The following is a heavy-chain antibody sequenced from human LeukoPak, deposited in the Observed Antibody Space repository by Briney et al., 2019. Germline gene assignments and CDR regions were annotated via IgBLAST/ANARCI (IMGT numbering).Heavy chain of an antibody. CDR2: ISPGGGTT. D-gene: IGHD3-3*01. V-gene: IGHV3-23*01. Sequence: GGSLRLSCAVSGFAFGSEAMSWVRQSPARGLEWVASISPGGGTTYYADYVKGRFTISRDNAKNSLYLQMNSLRAEDTAVYYCARDYLVLYYDSPSAFDIWGQGTMVTVSS. CDR1: GFAFGSEA. J-gene: IGHJ3*02. CDR3: ARDYLVLYYDSPSAFDI.